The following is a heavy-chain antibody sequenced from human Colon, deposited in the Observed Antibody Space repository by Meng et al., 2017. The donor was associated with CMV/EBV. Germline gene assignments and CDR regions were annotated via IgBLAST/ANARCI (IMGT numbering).Heavy chain of an antibody. CDR1: GFTFSSYG. V-gene: IGHV3-33*06. CDR3: AKACGTGCYDIDY. CDR2: IWNDGSQN. Sequence: GESLKISCAASGFTFSSYGMHWVRQPPGKGLEWLAIIWNDGSQNRYADSVKGRFTISRDNSDNTVSLQMNNLRSEDTAVYYCAKACGTGCYDIDYWGRGTLVTVSS. J-gene: IGHJ4*02. D-gene: IGHD2-15*01.